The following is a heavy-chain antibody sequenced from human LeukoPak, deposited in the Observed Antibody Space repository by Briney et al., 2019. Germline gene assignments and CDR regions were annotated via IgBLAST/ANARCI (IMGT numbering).Heavy chain of an antibody. Sequence: GGSLRLSCAASGFTFSNYAMNWVRQAPGKGLEWVSTISGGGGTTYYADSVKGRFTISRDNSKNTLYLQMNSLRAEDTAVYYCAGATGTDAFDIWGQGTMVTVSS. J-gene: IGHJ3*02. CDR2: ISGGGGTT. CDR3: AGATGTDAFDI. D-gene: IGHD1-26*01. V-gene: IGHV3-23*01. CDR1: GFTFSNYA.